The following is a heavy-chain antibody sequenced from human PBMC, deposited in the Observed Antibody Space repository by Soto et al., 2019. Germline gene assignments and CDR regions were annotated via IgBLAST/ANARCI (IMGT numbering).Heavy chain of an antibody. V-gene: IGHV3-23*01. CDR1: GLTFSNYA. CDR2: IGASGGST. Sequence: EVQLLDSGGGLVQPGGSLRLSCAASGLTFSNYAMSWVRQAPGQGLEWVSTIGASGGSTYYADSVKGRFTISRDNSKNTLYLQMNSLRGEDTAVFYCAKGRALAGSQGKYCFEDWGQGTLVTVSS. CDR3: AKGRALAGSQGKYCFED. J-gene: IGHJ4*02. D-gene: IGHD6-19*01.